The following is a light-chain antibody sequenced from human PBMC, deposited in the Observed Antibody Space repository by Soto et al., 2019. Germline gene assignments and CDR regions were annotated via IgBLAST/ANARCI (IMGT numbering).Light chain of an antibody. CDR3: QQLDSYPRT. CDR1: QVISSY. J-gene: IGKJ1*01. Sequence: IQLTQSPSSLSASVGDRVTIICRASQVISSYLAWYQQKPGKAPKLLIYGASTLQSGVPSRFSGRGSGTDFTLTISSLQPEDFGTYYCQQLDSYPRTFGQGTKVEIK. V-gene: IGKV1-9*01. CDR2: GAS.